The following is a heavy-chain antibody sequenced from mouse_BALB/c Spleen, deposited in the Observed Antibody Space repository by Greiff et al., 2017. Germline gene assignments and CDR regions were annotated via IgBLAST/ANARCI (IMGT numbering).Heavy chain of an antibody. CDR1: GYTFTDYN. V-gene: IGHV1S29*02. Sequence: EVQLHQSGPELVKPGASVKISCKASGYTFTDYNMHWVKQSHGKSLEWIGYIYPYNGGTGYNQKFKSKATLTVDNSSSTAYMELRSLTSEDSAVYYCARGDWAMDYWGQGTSVTVSS. CDR3: ARGDWAMDY. CDR2: IYPYNGGT. J-gene: IGHJ4*01.